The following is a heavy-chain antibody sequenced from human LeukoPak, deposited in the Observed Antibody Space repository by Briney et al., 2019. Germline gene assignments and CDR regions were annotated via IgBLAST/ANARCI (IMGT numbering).Heavy chain of an antibody. J-gene: IGHJ6*02. CDR3: AKSVAIYFYYGLDV. CDR2: ISGSGGST. V-gene: IGHV3-23*01. Sequence: GGSLRLSCAASGFTFSSYAMSWVRQTPGKGLGWVSAISGSGGSTYYAYSVKGRFTISRDNSKNTLFLQMNSLRVEDTAPYYCAKSVAIYFYYGLDVWGQGTTVTVSS. D-gene: IGHD3-3*01. CDR1: GFTFSSYA.